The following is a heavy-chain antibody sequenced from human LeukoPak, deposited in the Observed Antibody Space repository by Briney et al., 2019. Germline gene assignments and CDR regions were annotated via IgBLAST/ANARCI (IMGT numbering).Heavy chain of an antibody. D-gene: IGHD6-6*01. CDR3: ARVRFGKSIAARRYYMDV. Sequence: NPSETLSLTCTVSGGSISSSSYYWGWIRQPPGKGLEWIGYIYYSGSTNYIPSLKSRVTISVDTSKNQFSLKLSSVTAADTAVYYCARVRFGKSIAARRYYMDVWGKGTTVTVSS. CDR1: GGSISSSSYY. V-gene: IGHV4-61*05. J-gene: IGHJ6*03. CDR2: IYYSGST.